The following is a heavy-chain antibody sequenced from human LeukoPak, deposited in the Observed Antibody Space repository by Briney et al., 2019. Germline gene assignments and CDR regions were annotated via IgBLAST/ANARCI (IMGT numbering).Heavy chain of an antibody. CDR1: GYTFTSYA. V-gene: IGHV1-3*01. CDR2: INAGNGNT. CDR3: ARSRGYSYGWYFDY. J-gene: IGHJ4*02. D-gene: IGHD5-18*01. Sequence: GASVKVSCTASGYTFTSYAMHWVRQAPGQRLEWMGWINAGNGNTKYSQKFQGRVTITRDTSASTAYMELSSLRSEDTAVYYCARSRGYSYGWYFDYWGQGTLVTVSS.